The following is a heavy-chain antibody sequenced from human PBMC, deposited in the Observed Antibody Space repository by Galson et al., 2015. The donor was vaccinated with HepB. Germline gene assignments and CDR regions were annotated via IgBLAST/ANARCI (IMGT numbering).Heavy chain of an antibody. CDR3: ARGWSAEQEEIAARSDYYYYMDV. J-gene: IGHJ6*03. CDR1: GYTFTSYG. D-gene: IGHD6-13*01. V-gene: IGHV1-18*01. CDR2: ISAYNGNT. Sequence: SVKVSCKASGYTFTSYGISWVRQAPGQGLEWMGWISAYNGNTNYAQKLQGRVTMTTDTSTSTAYMELRILRSDDTAVYYCARGWSAEQEEIAARSDYYYYMDVWGKGTTVTVSS.